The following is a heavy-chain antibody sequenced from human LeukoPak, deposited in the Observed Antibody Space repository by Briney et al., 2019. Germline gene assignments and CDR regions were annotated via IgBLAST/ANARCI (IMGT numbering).Heavy chain of an antibody. CDR1: GGSISSYY. CDR3: ARDLLW. CDR2: IYYSGST. V-gene: IGHV4-59*12. Sequence: TSETLSLTCTVSGGSISSYYWSWIRQPPGKGLEWIGYIYYSGSTNYNPSLKSRVTMSVDTSKNQFSLRLTSVIAADTAVYYCARDLLWWGQGTLVTVSS. D-gene: IGHD2-21*01. J-gene: IGHJ4*02.